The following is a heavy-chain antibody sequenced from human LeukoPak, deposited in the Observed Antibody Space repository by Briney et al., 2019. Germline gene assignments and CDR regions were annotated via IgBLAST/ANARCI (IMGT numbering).Heavy chain of an antibody. D-gene: IGHD3-9*01. CDR3: ARGDILTGYTTLIY. J-gene: IGHJ4*02. Sequence: GGSLRLSCAASGFTFSSYAMHWVRQAPGKGLEWVAVISYDGSNKYYADSVKGRFTISRDNSKNTLYLQMNSLRAEDTAVYYCARGDILTGYTTLIYWGQGTLVTVSS. CDR1: GFTFSSYA. V-gene: IGHV3-30-3*01. CDR2: ISYDGSNK.